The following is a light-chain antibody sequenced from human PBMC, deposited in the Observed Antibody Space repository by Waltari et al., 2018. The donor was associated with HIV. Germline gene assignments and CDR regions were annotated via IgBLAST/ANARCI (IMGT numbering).Light chain of an antibody. Sequence: YELTQPPSMSVSPGQTAKITCSGDVLAKQSAYWYQQKPGQAPVLVMSKDTERPSEIPERFSGSSSGTTVTLTISGVQAEDEADYHCQSSDDSRPWIFGGGTKMTVL. J-gene: IGLJ2*01. V-gene: IGLV3-25*03. CDR2: KDT. CDR3: QSSDDSRPWI. CDR1: VLAKQS.